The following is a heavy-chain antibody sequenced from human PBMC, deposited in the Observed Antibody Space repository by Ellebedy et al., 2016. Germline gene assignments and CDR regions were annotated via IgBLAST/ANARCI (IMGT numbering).Heavy chain of an antibody. V-gene: IGHV3-30-3*01. Sequence: GGSLRLSCAASGFSFSSYVMHWVRQAPGKGLEWVAVISYDGSNKYYADSAKGRFTISRDNSKNTLYLQMNSLRTEDTAVYYCARPLWFGELADAFDIWGQGTMVTVSS. J-gene: IGHJ3*02. CDR2: ISYDGSNK. CDR1: GFSFSSYV. CDR3: ARPLWFGELADAFDI. D-gene: IGHD3-10*01.